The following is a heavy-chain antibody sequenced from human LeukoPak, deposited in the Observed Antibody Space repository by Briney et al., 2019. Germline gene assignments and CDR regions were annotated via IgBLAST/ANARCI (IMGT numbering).Heavy chain of an antibody. V-gene: IGHV4-59*01. CDR3: ARDLRLDYGYSYGYGAFDI. J-gene: IGHJ3*02. CDR1: GGSISSYY. D-gene: IGHD5-18*01. Sequence: SETLSLTCTVSGGSISSYYWSWIRQPPGKGLEWIGYIYYSGSTNYNPSLKSRVTISVDTSKNQFCLKLSSVTAADTAVYYCARDLRLDYGYSYGYGAFDIWGQGTMVTVSS. CDR2: IYYSGST.